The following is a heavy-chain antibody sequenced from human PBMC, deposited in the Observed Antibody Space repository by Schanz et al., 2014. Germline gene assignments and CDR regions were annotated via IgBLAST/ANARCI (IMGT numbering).Heavy chain of an antibody. J-gene: IGHJ6*03. Sequence: EVQLVESGGGLVQPGGSLRLSCAGSGFSFQEYAMHWVRQAPGKGLEWVSGMSWNAGSLGYGDSVKGRFTISRDNAKNSLYLQMNSLRVEDTAVYYCARDAVALVPEYFMDVWGKGTTVTVSS. D-gene: IGHD2-15*01. V-gene: IGHV3-9*01. CDR3: ARDAVALVPEYFMDV. CDR2: MSWNAGSL. CDR1: GFSFQEYA.